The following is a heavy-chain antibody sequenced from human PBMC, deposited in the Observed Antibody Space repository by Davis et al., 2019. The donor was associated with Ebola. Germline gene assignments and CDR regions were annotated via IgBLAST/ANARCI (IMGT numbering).Heavy chain of an antibody. D-gene: IGHD3-10*01. CDR1: GYTFSYYA. J-gene: IGHJ4*02. CDR2: INAGNGNT. V-gene: IGHV1-3*01. CDR3: ARGAVRGVIMGY. Sequence: AASVKVSCKASGYTFSYYAIHWVRQAPGQRLEWMGWINAGNGNTKYSQKFQDRVTITRDTSASTAYMELSSLTSEGTAVYYCARGAVRGVIMGYWGQGALVTVSS.